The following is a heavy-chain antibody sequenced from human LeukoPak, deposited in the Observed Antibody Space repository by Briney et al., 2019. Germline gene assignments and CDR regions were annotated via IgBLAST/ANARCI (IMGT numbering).Heavy chain of an antibody. V-gene: IGHV3-48*04. Sequence: NPGGSLRLSCAASGFTFSTYTMNWVRQAPGKGLEWVSYISSNSTIIYYADSVKGRFTISRDNAKNSLYLQMNSLRAEDTAVYYCARVSNPDLGGSGSPPFAYWGQGTLVTVSS. J-gene: IGHJ4*02. CDR3: ARVSNPDLGGSGSPPFAY. CDR1: GFTFSTYT. CDR2: ISSNSTII. D-gene: IGHD3-10*01.